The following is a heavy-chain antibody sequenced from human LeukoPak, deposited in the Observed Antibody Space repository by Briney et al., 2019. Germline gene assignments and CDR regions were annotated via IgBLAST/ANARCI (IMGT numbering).Heavy chain of an antibody. D-gene: IGHD1-26*01. J-gene: IGHJ4*02. CDR3: VRIPATTTYWSS. V-gene: IGHV3-7*01. CDR1: GFTHSSYW. CDR2: IKQDGSEK. Sequence: GGALRLSCVGSGFTHSSYWMSWVRQTPRKGVEWVANIKQDGSEKSYVDSVKGRFTISRDNAKNSLYLLLNSLRVEDTAVYYFVRIPATTTYWSSWGQGPLVTVSS.